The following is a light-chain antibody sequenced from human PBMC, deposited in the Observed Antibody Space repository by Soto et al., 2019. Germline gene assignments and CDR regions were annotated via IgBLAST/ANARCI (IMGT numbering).Light chain of an antibody. CDR3: QQSGSSPPT. CDR2: GAS. CDR1: QRVSSSY. V-gene: IGKV3-20*01. Sequence: EIVLTQSPGTLSLSPGERATLSCRASQRVSSSYLAWYQQKPGQAPRLLIYGASSRATGIPDRFSGSGSGTDFTLTISRLEPEDFAVYYCQQSGSSPPTFGQGTKLEIK. J-gene: IGKJ2*01.